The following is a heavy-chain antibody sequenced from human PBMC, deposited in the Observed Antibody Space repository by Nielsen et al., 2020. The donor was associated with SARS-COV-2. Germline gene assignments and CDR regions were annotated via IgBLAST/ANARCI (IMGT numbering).Heavy chain of an antibody. CDR3: AKALVGLGVMDV. V-gene: IGHV3-66*01. CDR1: GFTISSSF. D-gene: IGHD6-6*01. J-gene: IGHJ6*02. Sequence: GESLKISCGASGFTISSSFMSWVRQAAGKGLDWVSVIYTDGSTSHADSVKGRFTISRDNSKNTLYLQMNSLRAEDTAVYYCAKALVGLGVMDVWGPGTTVTVSS. CDR2: IYTDGST.